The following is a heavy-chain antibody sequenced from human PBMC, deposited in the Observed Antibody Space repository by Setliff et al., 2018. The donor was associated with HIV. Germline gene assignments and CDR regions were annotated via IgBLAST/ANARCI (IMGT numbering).Heavy chain of an antibody. CDR1: GYIFSSYG. J-gene: IGHJ5*02. Sequence: ASVKVSCKASGYIFSSYGISWVRQAPGQGLEWMGWISAYNGNINYAQKFQGRVTMTTDTSTSTAYMELRSLRSDDTAVYYCARDLGINPQGWFDPWGQGTLVTVSS. CDR2: ISAYNGNI. V-gene: IGHV1-18*01. D-gene: IGHD3-16*01. CDR3: ARDLGINPQGWFDP.